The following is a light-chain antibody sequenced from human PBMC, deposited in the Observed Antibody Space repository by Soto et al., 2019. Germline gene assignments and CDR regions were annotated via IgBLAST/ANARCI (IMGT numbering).Light chain of an antibody. CDR1: QSISSW. V-gene: IGKV1-5*03. CDR3: QQYNSYPLT. J-gene: IGKJ4*01. CDR2: KAS. Sequence: DIQMTQSPSTLSASVGDRVTITCRASQSISSWLAWYQQKPGKAPKLLIYKASTLQSGVPSRFSGSGSGTEFTLAISSLQPDDSATYYCQQYNSYPLTFGGGTKVEIK.